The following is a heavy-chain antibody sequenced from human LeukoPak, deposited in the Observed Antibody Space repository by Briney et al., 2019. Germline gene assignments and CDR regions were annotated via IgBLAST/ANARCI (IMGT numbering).Heavy chain of an antibody. V-gene: IGHV1-2*02. Sequence: ASVKVSCTASGYTFTGYYKHWVRQAPGQGLEWMGWINPNSGGTNYAQKFQGRVTMTRDTSISTAYMELSRLRSDATAVYYCASVYYDFWSGYPPFDYWGQGALVTVSS. CDR2: INPNSGGT. D-gene: IGHD3-3*01. CDR3: ASVYYDFWSGYPPFDY. J-gene: IGHJ4*02. CDR1: GYTFTGYY.